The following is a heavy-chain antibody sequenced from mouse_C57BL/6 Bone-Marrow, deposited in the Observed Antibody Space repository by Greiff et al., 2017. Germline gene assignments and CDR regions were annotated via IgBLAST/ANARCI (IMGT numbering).Heavy chain of an antibody. CDR1: GYTFTSYG. CDR3: ARERAYYSNQYAMDY. V-gene: IGHV1-81*01. J-gene: IGHJ4*01. CDR2: IYPRSGNT. D-gene: IGHD2-5*01. Sequence: VQLQQSGAELARPGASVKLSCKASGYTFTSYGISWVKQRTGQGLEWIGEIYPRSGNTYYNEKFKGKATLTADKSSSTAYMELRSLTSEGSAVYFCARERAYYSNQYAMDYWGQGTSVTVSS.